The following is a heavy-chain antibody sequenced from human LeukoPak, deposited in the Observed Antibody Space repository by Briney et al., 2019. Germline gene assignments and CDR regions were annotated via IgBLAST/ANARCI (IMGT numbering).Heavy chain of an antibody. D-gene: IGHD3-10*01. J-gene: IGHJ4*02. CDR3: ARGVYYYGSGSYLDY. Sequence: SETLSLTCAVYGGSFSGYYWSWIRQPPGKRLEWIGEINHSGSTNYNPSLKSRVTISVDTSKNQFSLKLSSVTAADTAVYYCARGVYYYGSGSYLDYWGQGTLVTVSS. CDR2: INHSGST. V-gene: IGHV4-34*01. CDR1: GGSFSGYY.